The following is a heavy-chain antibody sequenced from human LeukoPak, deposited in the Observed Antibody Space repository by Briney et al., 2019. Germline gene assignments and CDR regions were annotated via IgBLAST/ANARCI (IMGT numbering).Heavy chain of an antibody. CDR2: IKGDGSEK. D-gene: IGHD2-2*01. Sequence: GGSLRLSCAASGLIFSKHWMSWVRQAPGKGLEWVANIKGDGSEKYYVDSVKGRFTISRDNAKNSLYLQMNSLRAEDTAVYYCARDRFRSTSCYYYWGQGTLVAVSS. J-gene: IGHJ4*02. CDR3: ARDRFRSTSCYYY. CDR1: GLIFSKHW. V-gene: IGHV3-7*01.